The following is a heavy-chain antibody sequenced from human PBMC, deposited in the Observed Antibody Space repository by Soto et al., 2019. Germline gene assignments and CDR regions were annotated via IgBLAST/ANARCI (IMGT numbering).Heavy chain of an antibody. CDR1: GGSFSGYY. CDR2: INHSGST. Sequence: SETLSLTCAVYGGSFSGYYWSWIRQPPGKGLEWIGEINHSGSTNYNPSLKSRVTISVDTSKNQFSLKLSSVTAADTAVYYCARATPGLAFRLWFGELLYGTYGMDVWGQGTTVTVSS. CDR3: ARATPGLAFRLWFGELLYGTYGMDV. D-gene: IGHD3-10*01. J-gene: IGHJ6*02. V-gene: IGHV4-34*01.